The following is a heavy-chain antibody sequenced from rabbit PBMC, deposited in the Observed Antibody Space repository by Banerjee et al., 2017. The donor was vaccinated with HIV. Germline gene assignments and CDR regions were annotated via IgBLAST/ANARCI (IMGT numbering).Heavy chain of an antibody. V-gene: IGHV1S40*01. Sequence: QSLEESGGDLVKPGASLTLTCTASGFSFSSYYYMCWVRQAPGKGLEWIACIYTSSGSTYYASWAKGRFTISKTSSTTVTLQMTSLTAADTATYFCAREHTYADYGDFNLWGPGTLVTVS. CDR3: AREHTYADYGDFNL. D-gene: IGHD2-1*01. J-gene: IGHJ4*01. CDR2: IYTSSGST. CDR1: GFSFSSYYY.